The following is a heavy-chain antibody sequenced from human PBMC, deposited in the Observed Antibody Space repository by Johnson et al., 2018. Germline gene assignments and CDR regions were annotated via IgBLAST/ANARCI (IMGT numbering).Heavy chain of an antibody. D-gene: IGHD3-10*01. CDR3: ARDSYYYGSGGERVDY. Sequence: EVQLLESGGGLVQPGGSLRLSCAASGFTFNTYSMNWVRQAPGKGLEWISYISGSGSTIYSADSVKGRFTISRDNAKNSLYLQMNSLRAEDTAVYYCARDSYYYGSGGERVDYWGQGTLVTVYS. V-gene: IGHV3-48*01. CDR1: GFTFNTYS. J-gene: IGHJ4*02. CDR2: ISGSGSTI.